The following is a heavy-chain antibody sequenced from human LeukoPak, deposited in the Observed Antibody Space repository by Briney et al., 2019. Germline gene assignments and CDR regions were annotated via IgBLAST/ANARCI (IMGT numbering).Heavy chain of an antibody. J-gene: IGHJ4*02. CDR3: ARGIEWETTHDY. CDR1: GGTFSSYA. Sequence: ASVKVSCKASGGTFSSYAISWVRQAPGQGLEWMGGIIPIFGTANYAQKFQGRVTITADESTSTAYMELSSLRSEGTAVYYCARGIEWETTHDYWGQGTLVTVSS. CDR2: IIPIFGTA. D-gene: IGHD1-26*01. V-gene: IGHV1-69*13.